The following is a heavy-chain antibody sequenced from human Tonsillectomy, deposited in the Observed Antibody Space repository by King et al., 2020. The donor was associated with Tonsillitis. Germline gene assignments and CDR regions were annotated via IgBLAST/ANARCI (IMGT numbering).Heavy chain of an antibody. D-gene: IGHD3-22*01. CDR2: ISSSSSYI. CDR3: AGAHSRSYGMDV. J-gene: IGHJ6*02. CDR1: GFTFSSYS. V-gene: IGHV3-21*01. Sequence: EVQLVESGGGLVKPGGSLRLSCAASGFTFSSYSMNWVRQAPGKGLEWVSSISSSSSYIYYADSVKGRFTISRDNAKNSLYLQMNSLRAEDTAVYYCAGAHSRSYGMDVWGQGTTVTVSS.